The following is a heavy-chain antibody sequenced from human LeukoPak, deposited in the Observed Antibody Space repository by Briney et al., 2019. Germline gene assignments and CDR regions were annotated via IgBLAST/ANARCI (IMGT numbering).Heavy chain of an antibody. CDR1: GFTFSSNT. D-gene: IGHD3-10*01. J-gene: IGHJ6*02. CDR2: IRGGGSDT. Sequence: GGSLRLSYAASGFTFSSNTMTWVRQVSGKGLEWVSSIRGGGSDTHYAGTVRGRFTISRDKSKNTLYLQMNSLRAEDTAVYYCARCYTYGTTWFGGLDVWGQGTTVTVSS. V-gene: IGHV3-23*01. CDR3: ARCYTYGTTWFGGLDV.